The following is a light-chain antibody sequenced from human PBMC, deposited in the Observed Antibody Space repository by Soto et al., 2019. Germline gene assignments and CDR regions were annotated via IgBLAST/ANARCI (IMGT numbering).Light chain of an antibody. CDR2: SNN. V-gene: IGLV1-44*01. CDR3: AAWDDSLNGHVV. Sequence: QSVLTQPPSASGTPGQRVTISCSGSSSNIGSNIVNWYQQLPGTAPKLLIYSNNQRPSGVPDRFSGSKSGTSASLAISGLQSEDEAEYYCAAWDDSLNGHVVFGGGTKLTVL. J-gene: IGLJ2*01. CDR1: SSNIGSNI.